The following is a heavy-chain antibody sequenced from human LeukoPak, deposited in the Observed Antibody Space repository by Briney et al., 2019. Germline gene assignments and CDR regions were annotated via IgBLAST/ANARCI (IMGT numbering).Heavy chain of an antibody. Sequence: GGSLRLSCAASGFTFSSYWMSWVRQAPGKGLEWVANIKQDGSEKYYVDSVKGRFTISRDNAKNSLYLQMNSLRAEDTAVYYCARYIVVVVAATRDLDYWGQGTLVTVSS. J-gene: IGHJ4*02. V-gene: IGHV3-7*03. CDR1: GFTFSSYW. CDR2: IKQDGSEK. CDR3: ARYIVVVVAATRDLDY. D-gene: IGHD2-15*01.